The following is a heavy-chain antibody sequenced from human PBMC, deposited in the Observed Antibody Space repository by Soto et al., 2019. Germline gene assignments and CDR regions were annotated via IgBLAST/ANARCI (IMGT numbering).Heavy chain of an antibody. CDR2: IYYSGST. J-gene: IGHJ3*02. D-gene: IGHD5-18*01. V-gene: IGHV4-59*01. CDR3: ARRYGKNAFDI. Sequence: SETLSFTCTVSGGSISSYYWSWIRQPPGKGLEWIGYIYYSGSTNYNPSLKSRVTISVDTSKNQFSLKLSSVTAADTAVYYCARRYGKNAFDIWGQGTMVTVSS. CDR1: GGSISSYY.